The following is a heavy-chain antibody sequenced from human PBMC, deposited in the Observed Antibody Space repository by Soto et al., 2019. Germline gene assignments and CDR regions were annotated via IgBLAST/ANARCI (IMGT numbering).Heavy chain of an antibody. CDR2: INPNSGGT. V-gene: IGHV1-2*04. Sequence: ASVKVSCKASGYTFTGYYMHWVRQAPGQGLEWMGWINPNSGGTNYAQKFQGWVTMTRDTSISTAYMELSRLRSDDTAVYYCAKATNTDDFYYRGLRTLVPVSA. J-gene: IGHJ4*02. D-gene: IGHD2-8*01. CDR3: AKATNTDDFYY. CDR1: GYTFTGYY.